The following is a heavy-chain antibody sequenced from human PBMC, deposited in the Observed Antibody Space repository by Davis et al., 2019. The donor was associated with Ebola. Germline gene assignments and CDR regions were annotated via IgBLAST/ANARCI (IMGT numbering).Heavy chain of an antibody. CDR1: GGSFSGHY. CDR3: ARGYANWFDP. J-gene: IGHJ5*02. V-gene: IGHV4-34*01. D-gene: IGHD2-8*01. CDR2: INHSGGT. Sequence: SETLSLTCAVYGGSFSGHYWSWIRQPPGKGLEWIGEINHSGGTNYDPSLKSRVTISVDTSKSQFSLKVSSVTAADTAVYYCARGYANWFDPWGQGTLVTVSS.